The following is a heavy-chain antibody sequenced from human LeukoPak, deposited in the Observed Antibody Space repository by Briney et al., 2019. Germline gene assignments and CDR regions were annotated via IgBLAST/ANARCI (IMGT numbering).Heavy chain of an antibody. J-gene: IGHJ3*02. Sequence: GGSLRLSCSASGFTFSSYSMNWVRQAPGKGLEWVSYISSSSSTIYYADSVKGRFTISRDNSKNTLYLQMNSLRAEDTAVYYCAKDLAKLAFDAFDIWGQGTMVTVSS. V-gene: IGHV3-48*01. CDR3: AKDLAKLAFDAFDI. CDR1: GFTFSSYS. CDR2: ISSSSSTI. D-gene: IGHD6-6*01.